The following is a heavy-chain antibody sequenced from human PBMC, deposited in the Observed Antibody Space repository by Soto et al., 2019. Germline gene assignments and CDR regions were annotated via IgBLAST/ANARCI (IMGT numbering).Heavy chain of an antibody. D-gene: IGHD1-7*01. Sequence: EVRLLESGGGLVKPGGSLRLSCATSGLTFSNYAMSWVHQAPGGGLEWVSSMSGSSSTTYYADSVKGRFTISRDRSKNTLYLQMSSLRAEDTALYYCAKNQERELPRVIDFWGQGTLVTVSS. CDR1: GLTFSNYA. J-gene: IGHJ4*02. CDR2: MSGSSSTT. V-gene: IGHV3-23*01. CDR3: AKNQERELPRVIDF.